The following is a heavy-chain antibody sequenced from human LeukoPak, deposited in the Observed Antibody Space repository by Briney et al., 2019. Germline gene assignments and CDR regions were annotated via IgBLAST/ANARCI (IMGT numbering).Heavy chain of an antibody. J-gene: IGHJ4*02. CDR1: GGSISSYY. Sequence: SETLSLTCTVSGGSISSYYWSWIRQPPGKGLEWIGYIYYSGSTNYNPSLKSRVTISVDTSKNQFSLRLRSVTAADTAVYYCARLSYYYDSSGYYYFDYWGQGTLVTVSS. CDR3: ARLSYYYDSSGYYYFDY. V-gene: IGHV4-59*01. D-gene: IGHD3-22*01. CDR2: IYYSGST.